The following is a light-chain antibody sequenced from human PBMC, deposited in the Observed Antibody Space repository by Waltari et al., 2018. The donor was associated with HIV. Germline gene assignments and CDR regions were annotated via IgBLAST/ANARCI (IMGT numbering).Light chain of an antibody. V-gene: IGLV1-47*01. Sequence: QSALTQQPSTSGTPGQTVTIPCSGSSSNIGDNYVSWYQQLPGTAPKLLIYRNSQRPSGVRDRFSGSKSGTSASLAINDLRSEDEAEYHCAAWDDSLSGWVFGGGTNLTVL. J-gene: IGLJ3*02. CDR1: SSNIGDNY. CDR2: RNS. CDR3: AAWDDSLSGWV.